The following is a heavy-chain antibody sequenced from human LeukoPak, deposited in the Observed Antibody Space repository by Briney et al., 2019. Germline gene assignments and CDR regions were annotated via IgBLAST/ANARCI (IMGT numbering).Heavy chain of an antibody. J-gene: IGHJ4*02. CDR2: INAGNGNT. Sequence: ASVKVSCKASGYTFTSYAMHSVRQAPGQRLEWLRWINAGNGNTKYSQKFQGRVTITRDTSASTAYMELSSLRSEDTAVYYCASKGRLLWFGESSGPFDYWGQGTLVTVSS. CDR3: ASKGRLLWFGESSGPFDY. CDR1: GYTFTSYA. D-gene: IGHD3-10*01. V-gene: IGHV1-3*01.